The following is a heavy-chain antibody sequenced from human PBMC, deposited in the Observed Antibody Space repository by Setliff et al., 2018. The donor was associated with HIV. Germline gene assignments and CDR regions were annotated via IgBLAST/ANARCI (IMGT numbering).Heavy chain of an antibody. V-gene: IGHV4-34*01. CDR3: ARGRGWYGY. Sequence: PSETLSLTCAVYGGSFSAYYWSWIRQPPGKGLEWIGEINYSGGTNYIPSLKSRVTISVDTSKNQFSLKLSSVSAAGTAVYYCARGRGWYGYWGQGTVVTVSS. CDR2: INYSGGT. CDR1: GGSFSAYY. D-gene: IGHD6-19*01. J-gene: IGHJ4*02.